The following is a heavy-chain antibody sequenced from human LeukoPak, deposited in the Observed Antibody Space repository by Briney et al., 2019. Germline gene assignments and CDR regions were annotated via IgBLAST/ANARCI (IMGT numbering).Heavy chain of an antibody. D-gene: IGHD6-19*01. CDR3: ARDLKQWLVQRYCDL. J-gene: IGHJ2*01. V-gene: IGHV3-21*04. CDR2: ISSSSSYI. Sequence: GGSLRLSCAASGFTFSSYSMNWVRQAPGKGLEWVSSISSSSSYIYYADSVKGRFTISRDNAKNSLYLQMNSLRAEDTAVYYCARDLKQWLVQRYCDLWGRGTLVTVSS. CDR1: GFTFSSYS.